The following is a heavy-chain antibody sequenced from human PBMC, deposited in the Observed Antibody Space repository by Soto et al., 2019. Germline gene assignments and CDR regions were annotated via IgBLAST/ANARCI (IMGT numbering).Heavy chain of an antibody. V-gene: IGHV1-8*01. Sequence: QVQLVQSGAEVQKPGASVKVSCKASGYTFTSYDINWVRQATGQVLEYLGWMNPNSGNTAYVQKFQGRVTMTWDTSRTTAYMELSSLRSEDTAVYFCARGIKYGAYSRWFDPWGQGTLVTVSS. D-gene: IGHD4-17*01. CDR1: GYTFTSYD. CDR2: MNPNSGNT. J-gene: IGHJ5*02. CDR3: ARGIKYGAYSRWFDP.